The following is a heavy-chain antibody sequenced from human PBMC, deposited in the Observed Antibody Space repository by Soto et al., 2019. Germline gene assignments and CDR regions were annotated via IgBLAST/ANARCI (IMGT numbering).Heavy chain of an antibody. D-gene: IGHD6-13*01. J-gene: IGHJ4*02. Sequence: GGFLRLSCSASGFTFISYVMNWVRQAPGKGLEYVSGITSNGGSTFYVDSVKGRFIISRDNSQNTVYLQMSSLTTADTAVYYCLVASAAYWGQGTQVTVSS. V-gene: IGHV3-64D*06. CDR2: ITSNGGST. CDR1: GFTFISYV. CDR3: LVASAAY.